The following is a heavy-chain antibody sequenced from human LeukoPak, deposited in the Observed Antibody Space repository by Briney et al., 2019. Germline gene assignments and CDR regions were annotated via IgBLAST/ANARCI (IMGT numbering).Heavy chain of an antibody. J-gene: IGHJ6*04. CDR3: ARERGSYADYYYSMDV. D-gene: IGHD5-18*01. CDR1: GGTFSSYA. V-gene: IGHV1-69*13. CDR2: IIPIFGTA. Sequence: SVKVSCTASGGTFSSYAISGVRQAPGQGREWMGGIIPIFGTANSAQKFQGRVTITADESTTTAYMKLRSLRSEDTAAYYCARERGSYADYYYSMDVWGKGTTVTVSS.